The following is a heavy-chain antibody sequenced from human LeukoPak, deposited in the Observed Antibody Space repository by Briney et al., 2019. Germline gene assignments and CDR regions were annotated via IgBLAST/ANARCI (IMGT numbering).Heavy chain of an antibody. V-gene: IGHV1-2*02. D-gene: IGHD4-17*01. CDR2: INPNSGGT. Sequence: GASVKVSCKASGYTFTGYYMHWVRQAPGQGLEWMGWINPNSGGTNYAQKLQGRVTMTTDTSTSTAYMELRSLRSDDTAVYYCARSPMYGDPALYWGQGTLVTVSS. CDR3: ARSPMYGDPALY. CDR1: GYTFTGYY. J-gene: IGHJ4*02.